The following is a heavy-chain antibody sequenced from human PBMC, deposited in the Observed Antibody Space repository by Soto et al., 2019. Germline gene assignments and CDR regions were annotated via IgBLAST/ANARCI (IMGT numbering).Heavy chain of an antibody. J-gene: IGHJ3*02. CDR3: ARSRSGAFDI. V-gene: IGHV4-59*01. D-gene: IGHD3-10*01. CDR1: GGSISSYY. CDR2: IYYSGST. Sequence: SETLSLTCTVSGGSISSYYWSWIRQPPGKGLEWIGYIYYSGSTNYNPSLKSRVTISVDTSKNQFSLKLRSVTAADTAVYYRARSRSGAFDIWGQGTMVTVS.